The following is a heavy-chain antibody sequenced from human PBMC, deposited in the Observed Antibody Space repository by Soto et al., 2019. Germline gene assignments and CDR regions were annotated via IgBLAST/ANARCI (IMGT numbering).Heavy chain of an antibody. CDR1: GDTFSSYA. J-gene: IGHJ4*02. CDR2: IIPMFGTA. V-gene: IGHV1-69*01. Sequence: QVQLVQSGAEVKKPGSSVKVSCKASGDTFSSYAINWVRQAPGQGLEWMGGIIPMFGTANYAQKFKGRVTITAGESTGTVYMERSSLRSEDTAVYYCARVGPAHYYDSSGYYSPLDYWGQGTLVTVSS. CDR3: ARVGPAHYYDSSGYYSPLDY. D-gene: IGHD3-22*01.